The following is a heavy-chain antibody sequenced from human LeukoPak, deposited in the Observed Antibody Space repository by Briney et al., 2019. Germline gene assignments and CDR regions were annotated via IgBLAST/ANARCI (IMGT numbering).Heavy chain of an antibody. Sequence: SETLSLTCTVSGRSISNYYWSWIRQPAGRGLEWIGQMYTSGRTNYKPSLKSRVTMSVDMFKNQFSLKLTSVTAADSAIYYCARDYGDIPPDWYYDLWGRGTLVTVSS. V-gene: IGHV4-4*07. CDR3: ARDYGDIPPDWYYDL. D-gene: IGHD4-17*01. CDR2: MYTSGRT. J-gene: IGHJ2*01. CDR1: GRSISNYY.